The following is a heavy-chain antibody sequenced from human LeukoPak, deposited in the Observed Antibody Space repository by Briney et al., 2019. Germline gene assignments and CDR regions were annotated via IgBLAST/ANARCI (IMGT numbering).Heavy chain of an antibody. CDR2: IIPMLGIA. J-gene: IGHJ6*02. D-gene: IGHD3-3*01. CDR3: ARDTIPNDFWSGYTVYYYGMDV. V-gene: IGHV1-69*04. CDR1: GGTFSSYA. Sequence: SVKVSCKASGGTFSSYAISWVRQAPGQGLEWMGRIIPMLGIANYAQKFQGRVTITADKSTSTAYMELSSLRSEDTAVYYCARDTIPNDFWSGYTVYYYGMDVWGQGTTVTVSS.